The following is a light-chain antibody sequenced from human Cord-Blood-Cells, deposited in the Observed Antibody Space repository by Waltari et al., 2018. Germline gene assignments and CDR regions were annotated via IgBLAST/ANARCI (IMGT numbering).Light chain of an antibody. J-gene: IGKJ4*01. CDR3: QQFNSYPPVT. CDR2: DVS. V-gene: IGKV1-13*02. Sequence: AIQLTQSPSSLSASVGDRVTITCRASQGISNALAWYQQKPGKAPKPLIYDVSSLESGVPSRFSGSGSGTDFTLTISSLQPEDFATYYCQQFNSYPPVTFGGGTKVEIK. CDR1: QGISNA.